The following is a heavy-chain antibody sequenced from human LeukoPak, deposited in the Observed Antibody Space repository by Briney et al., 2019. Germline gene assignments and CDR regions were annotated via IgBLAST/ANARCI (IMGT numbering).Heavy chain of an antibody. CDR2: IYPGDSDT. CDR3: ARRMRYYYGSGSYYPE. J-gene: IGHJ4*02. D-gene: IGHD3-10*01. Sequence: GESLKIFCKGSGYSFINYWIGWVRQMPGKGLEWMGIIYPGDSDTRCSPSFQGQVTISADKSISTAYLQWSSLKASDTAMYYCARRMRYYYGSGSYYPEWGQGTLVTVSS. V-gene: IGHV5-51*01. CDR1: GYSFINYW.